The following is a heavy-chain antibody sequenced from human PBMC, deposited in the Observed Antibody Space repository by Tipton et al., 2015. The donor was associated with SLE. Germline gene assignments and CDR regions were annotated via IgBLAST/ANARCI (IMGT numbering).Heavy chain of an antibody. CDR3: ALAAGRGNWFDP. CDR1: GGSISSSSYY. Sequence: TLSLTCTVSGGSISSSSYYWGWIRQPPGKGLEWIGSIYYSGSTYYNPSLKSRVTISVDTSKNQFSLKLSSVTAADTAVYYCALAAGRGNWFDPWGQGTLVTVSS. J-gene: IGHJ5*02. V-gene: IGHV4-39*07. D-gene: IGHD6-13*01. CDR2: IYYSGST.